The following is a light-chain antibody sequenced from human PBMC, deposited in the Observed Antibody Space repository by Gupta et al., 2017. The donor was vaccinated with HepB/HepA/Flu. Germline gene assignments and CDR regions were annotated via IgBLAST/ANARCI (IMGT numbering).Light chain of an antibody. V-gene: IGLV2-14*03. CDR1: SSDIGGYNY. CDR2: DVT. J-gene: IGLJ3*02. Sequence: QSALTQPASVSGSPGQSITISCTGTSSDIGGYNYVSWYQQYPGKAPKLMIYDVTNRPSGVSNRFSGSKSGNTASLTISGLQAEDEADYYCNSDTTISTWVFGGGTRLTVL. CDR3: NSDTTISTWV.